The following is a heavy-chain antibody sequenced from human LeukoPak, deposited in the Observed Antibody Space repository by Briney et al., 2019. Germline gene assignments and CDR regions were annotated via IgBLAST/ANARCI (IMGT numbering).Heavy chain of an antibody. D-gene: IGHD3-10*01. CDR1: GGSISSYY. Sequence: SETLSLTCTVSGGSISSYYWSWIRQPPGKGLEWIGYIYYSGSTNYNPSLKSRVTISVDTSKNQFSLKLSSVTAADTAVYYCARGINGENWFDPWGQGTLVTVSS. CDR2: IYYSGST. J-gene: IGHJ5*02. V-gene: IGHV4-59*01. CDR3: ARGINGENWFDP.